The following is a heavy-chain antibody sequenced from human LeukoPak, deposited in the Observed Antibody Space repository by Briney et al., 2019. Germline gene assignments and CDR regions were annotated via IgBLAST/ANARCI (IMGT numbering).Heavy chain of an antibody. J-gene: IGHJ6*02. D-gene: IGHD3-22*01. Sequence: PGGSLRLSCAASGFTFSGYGIHWVRQAPGKGLEWVAVISYDGSSKYYADSVKGRFTISRDNSKNTLYLQMNGLRAEDTAVYYCAKDRYRAYYSDSSGYSGMDAWGQGTTVTVSS. V-gene: IGHV3-30*18. CDR1: GFTFSGYG. CDR2: ISYDGSSK. CDR3: AKDRYRAYYSDSSGYSGMDA.